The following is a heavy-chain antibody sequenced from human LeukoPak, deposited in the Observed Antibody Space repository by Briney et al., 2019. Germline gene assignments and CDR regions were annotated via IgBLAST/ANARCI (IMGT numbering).Heavy chain of an antibody. D-gene: IGHD2-2*01. Sequence: GGSLRLSCAASGFTFSSYAMSWVRQAPGKGLEWVSGISGGGATTYYADSVKGRFTISRDNSKNTLYVQMNSLRADDTAVYYCAKVPNRYCSSTSCYFDYWXXGTLVTVSS. J-gene: IGHJ4*01. V-gene: IGHV3-23*01. CDR2: ISGGGATT. CDR3: AKVPNRYCSSTSCYFDY. CDR1: GFTFSSYA.